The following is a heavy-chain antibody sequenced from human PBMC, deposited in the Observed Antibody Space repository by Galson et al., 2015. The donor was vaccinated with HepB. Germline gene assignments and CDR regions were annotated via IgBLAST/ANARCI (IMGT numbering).Heavy chain of an antibody. Sequence: SLRLSCAASGFTFSSYSMNWVRQAPGKGLEWVSSISSSSSYIYYADSVKGRFTISRDNAKNSLYLQMNSLRAEDTAVYYCARGRERYCSSTSCYEYYYYYMDVWGKGTTVTVSS. CDR1: GFTFSSYS. V-gene: IGHV3-21*01. CDR2: ISSSSSYI. D-gene: IGHD2-2*01. CDR3: ARGRERYCSSTSCYEYYYYYMDV. J-gene: IGHJ6*03.